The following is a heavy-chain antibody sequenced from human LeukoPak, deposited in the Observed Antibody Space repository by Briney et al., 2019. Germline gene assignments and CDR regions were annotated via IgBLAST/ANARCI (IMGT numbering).Heavy chain of an antibody. D-gene: IGHD5-12*01. CDR2: IIPIFGTA. J-gene: IGHJ1*01. V-gene: IGHV1-69*13. CDR1: GGTFSSYA. Sequence: SVKVSCKASGGTFSSYAISWVRQAPGQGLEWMGGIIPIFGTANYAQKFQGRVTITADESTSTAYMELSSLRSEDTAVYYCATPGKIVATTGAEYFQHWGQGTLITVSS. CDR3: ATPGKIVATTGAEYFQH.